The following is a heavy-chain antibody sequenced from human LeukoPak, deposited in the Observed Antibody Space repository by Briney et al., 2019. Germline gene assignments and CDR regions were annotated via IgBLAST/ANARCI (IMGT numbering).Heavy chain of an antibody. CDR3: AKDLTVTSTCYFDA. Sequence: KSGGSLRLSCAASGFTFSSYSMNWVRQASGKGLEWVSSITGSSRYIYYADSVRGRFTISRDNAKNSLYLQMNSLRAEDTAVYYCAKDLTVTSTCYFDAWGQGTLVTVSS. CDR1: GFTFSSYS. J-gene: IGHJ5*02. D-gene: IGHD4-11*01. V-gene: IGHV3-21*01. CDR2: ITGSSRYI.